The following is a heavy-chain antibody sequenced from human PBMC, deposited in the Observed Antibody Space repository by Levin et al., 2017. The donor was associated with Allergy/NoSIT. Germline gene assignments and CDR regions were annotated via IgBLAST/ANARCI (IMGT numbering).Heavy chain of an antibody. Sequence: GGSLRLSCAASGFTFSNAWMSWVRQAPGKGLEWVGRIKSKTDGGTTDYAAPVKGRFTISRDDSKNTLYLQMNSLKTEDTAVYYCTTDSATAWFSFAFDIWGQGTMVTVSS. CDR2: IKSKTDGGTT. CDR3: TTDSATAWFSFAFDI. J-gene: IGHJ3*02. V-gene: IGHV3-15*01. CDR1: GFTFSNAW. D-gene: IGHD2-21*02.